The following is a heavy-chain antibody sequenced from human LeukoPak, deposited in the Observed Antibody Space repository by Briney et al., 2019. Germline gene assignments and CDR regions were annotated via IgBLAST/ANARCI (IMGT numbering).Heavy chain of an antibody. CDR3: VRDDGDV. J-gene: IGHJ6*04. CDR2: INNDGSGK. Sequence: GGSLRLSCAFSGFTFSNYWMKWVRQAPGKGLEWVASINNDGSGKYSVDSVKDRVTKSRDNAKNSLDLQINSLTVEDTAIYYCVRDDGDVWGKGTTVTVSS. V-gene: IGHV3-7*03. CDR1: GFTFSNYW.